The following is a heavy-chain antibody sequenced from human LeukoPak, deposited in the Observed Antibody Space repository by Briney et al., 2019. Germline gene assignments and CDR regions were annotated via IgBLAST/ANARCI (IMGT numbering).Heavy chain of an antibody. V-gene: IGHV1-24*01. Sequence: ASVKVSCKVSGYTLTELSMHWVRQAPGKGLEWMGGFDPEDGETIYAQKFQGRVTMTEDTSTDTAYMELSSLRSEDTAVYYCGTPFGYSRGRGGEYFDYWGQGTLVTVSS. CDR2: FDPEDGET. J-gene: IGHJ4*02. CDR1: GYTLTELS. CDR3: GTPFGYSRGRGGEYFDY. D-gene: IGHD6-19*01.